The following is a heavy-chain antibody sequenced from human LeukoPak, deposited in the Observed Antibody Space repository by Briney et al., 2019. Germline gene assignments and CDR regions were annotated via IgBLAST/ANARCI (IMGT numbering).Heavy chain of an antibody. CDR1: GDSVSSNSAA. CDR3: ARQNQVRGVNNWLDP. Sequence: SQTLSLTRAISGDSVSSNSAAWNWIRQSPTRGLEWVGKTYYRSKWYNGYAVSVKSRATINPDTSKNQFSLHLNSVTPEDTAVYYCARQNQVRGVNNWLDPWGQGILVTVSS. CDR2: TYYRSKWYN. J-gene: IGHJ5*02. D-gene: IGHD3-10*01. V-gene: IGHV6-1*01.